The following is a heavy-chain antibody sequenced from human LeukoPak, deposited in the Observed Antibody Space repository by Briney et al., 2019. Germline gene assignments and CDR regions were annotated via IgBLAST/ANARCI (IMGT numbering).Heavy chain of an antibody. V-gene: IGHV7-4-1*02. Sequence: GASVKLSCKASGYTFTKYSMNWVRQAPGQGLEWMGRINTNTGYPTYAQDFTGRFVFSLDTSVSTTYLQISSLKAEDTAVYYCARDFGGSWYSDAFDIWGQGTMVTVSS. CDR2: INTNTGYP. D-gene: IGHD6-13*01. CDR3: ARDFGGSWYSDAFDI. CDR1: GYTFTKYS. J-gene: IGHJ3*02.